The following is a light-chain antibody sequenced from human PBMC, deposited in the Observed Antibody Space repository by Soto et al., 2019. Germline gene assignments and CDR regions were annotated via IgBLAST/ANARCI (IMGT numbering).Light chain of an antibody. J-gene: IGKJ4*01. V-gene: IGKV3-15*01. Sequence: EIVMTQSPATLSVSPGEGATLSCKASQNVYNNLAWYQQRPGQPPRLLIYDASTRATGMSARFSGSGYGTEVTLTISSLQSEDFAVYFCQQCRNLPLTVGGGTKVEIK. CDR3: QQCRNLPLT. CDR2: DAS. CDR1: QNVYNN.